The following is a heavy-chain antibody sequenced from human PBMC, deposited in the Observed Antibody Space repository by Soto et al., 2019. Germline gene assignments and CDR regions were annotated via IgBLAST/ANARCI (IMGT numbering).Heavy chain of an antibody. D-gene: IGHD3-16*02. CDR2: SYWDDDK. V-gene: IGHV2-5*02. CDR1: GFSLSTSGGG. J-gene: IGHJ4*02. Sequence: SGPTLVKPTQTLTLTCTFSGFSLSTSGGGVGWIRQPPGKALEWLALSYWDDDKRYIPYLKGRLTITKETSKNQVVLTMTNMEPVDTAKYYCAYITLEGYDYIWGSYRPTGFDYWGQGTLVTVSS. CDR3: AYITLEGYDYIWGSYRPTGFDY.